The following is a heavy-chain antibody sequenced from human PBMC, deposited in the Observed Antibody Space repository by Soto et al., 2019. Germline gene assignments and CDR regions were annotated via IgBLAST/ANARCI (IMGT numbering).Heavy chain of an antibody. Sequence: SETLSLTCTVSNGSISKFYWSWIRQPPGKGLEWIGYIYYTGSTNYNPSLKSRVTISVDTSKNQFSLKLNSVTAADTAVYYCARVVGSSITTFDFWGPATLLTLSS. V-gene: IGHV4-59*01. CDR1: NGSISKFY. J-gene: IGHJ4*02. D-gene: IGHD1-26*01. CDR2: IYYTGST. CDR3: ARVVGSSITTFDF.